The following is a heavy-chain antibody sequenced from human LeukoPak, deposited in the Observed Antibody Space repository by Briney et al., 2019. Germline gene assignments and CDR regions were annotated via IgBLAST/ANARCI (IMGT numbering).Heavy chain of an antibody. J-gene: IGHJ4*02. V-gene: IGHV3-23*01. D-gene: IGHD1-1*01. Sequence: GGSLRLSCAASGFTFSNYAMSWVRQAPGKGLGWVSAISGSGGSTYYADSVKGRFTISRDNSKNTLYLQMNSLRAEDTAVYYCAKTPDMGTFDYWGQGTLVTVSS. CDR3: AKTPDMGTFDY. CDR2: ISGSGGST. CDR1: GFTFSNYA.